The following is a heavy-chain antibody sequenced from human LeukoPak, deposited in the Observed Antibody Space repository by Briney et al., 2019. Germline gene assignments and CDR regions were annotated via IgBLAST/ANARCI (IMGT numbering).Heavy chain of an antibody. Sequence: PGGSLRLSCAASGFSVSNNYMSWVRQAPGKGLEWVSVIYSGGSTYYADSVKGRFTISRDNSKNTLCLQMNSLRADDTAVYYCVAARGVGYWGQGTLVTVSS. CDR2: IYSGGST. J-gene: IGHJ4*02. CDR1: GFSVSNNY. D-gene: IGHD3-10*01. CDR3: VAARGVGY. V-gene: IGHV3-53*01.